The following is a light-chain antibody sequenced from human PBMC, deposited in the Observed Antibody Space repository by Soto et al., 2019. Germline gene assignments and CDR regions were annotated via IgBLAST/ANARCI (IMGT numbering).Light chain of an antibody. V-gene: IGLV2-14*01. CDR3: SSYTSSSTPEV. J-gene: IGLJ2*01. CDR2: DVS. Sequence: QSVLTQPASVSGSPGQSITISCTGTSSDVGGYNYVSWYQQHPGKAPKLMIYDVSNRPSGVSNRFSGSKSGNTASLTISGLHDEDEADYYCSSYTSSSTPEVFGGGTKLTVL. CDR1: SSDVGGYNY.